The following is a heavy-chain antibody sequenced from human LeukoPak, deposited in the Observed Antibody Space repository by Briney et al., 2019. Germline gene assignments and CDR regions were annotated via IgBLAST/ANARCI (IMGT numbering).Heavy chain of an antibody. Sequence: GGSLRLSCAASGFTFSGSAMHWVRQASGKGLEWVGRIRSKANNYATAYAASVKGRFTISRDDSKNTAYLQMNSLKTEDTAVYYCVALAWTGADSYMDVWGKGTTVTVSS. V-gene: IGHV3-73*01. J-gene: IGHJ6*03. CDR2: IRSKANNYAT. CDR3: VALAWTGADSYMDV. CDR1: GFTFSGSA. D-gene: IGHD1-26*01.